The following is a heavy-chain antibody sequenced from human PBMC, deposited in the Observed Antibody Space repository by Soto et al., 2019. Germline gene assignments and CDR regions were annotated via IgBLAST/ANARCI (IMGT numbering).Heavy chain of an antibody. Sequence: GGSLRLSCAASGFTFSSYGMHWVRQAPGKGLEWVAVIWYDGSNKYYADSVKGRFTISRDNSKNTLYLQMNSLRAEDTAVYYCARVYYYGSGSYYKYYYYYGMDVWGQGTTVTVSS. CDR2: IWYDGSNK. CDR1: GFTFSSYG. CDR3: ARVYYYGSGSYYKYYYYYGMDV. V-gene: IGHV3-33*01. D-gene: IGHD3-10*01. J-gene: IGHJ6*02.